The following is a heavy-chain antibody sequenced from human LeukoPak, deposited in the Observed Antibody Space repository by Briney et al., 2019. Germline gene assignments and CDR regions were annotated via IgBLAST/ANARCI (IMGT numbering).Heavy chain of an antibody. D-gene: IGHD6-13*01. V-gene: IGHV5-51*01. Sequence: GESLKNSCKGSGFSFTSYWIGWVRQMPGKGLEWMGIFYPGDSDTRYSPSFQGQVTFSADKSISTAYLQWSSLKASDTAMYYCAKTAASTGRYYFDYWGQGTLVTVSS. CDR3: AKTAASTGRYYFDY. J-gene: IGHJ4*02. CDR2: FYPGDSDT. CDR1: GFSFTSYW.